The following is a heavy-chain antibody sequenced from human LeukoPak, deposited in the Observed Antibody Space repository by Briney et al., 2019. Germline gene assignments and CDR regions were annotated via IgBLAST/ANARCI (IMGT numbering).Heavy chain of an antibody. CDR3: TTDFVYSGYDLRYFDY. V-gene: IGHV3-15*01. J-gene: IGHJ4*02. CDR2: IKSKTDGGTT. D-gene: IGHD5-12*01. Sequence: GGSLRLSCAASGFTFSNAWMSWVRQAPGKGLEWVGRIKSKTDGGTTDYAAPVKGRFTISRDDSKNTLYLQMNSLKTEDTAVYYCTTDFVYSGYDLRYFDYWGQGTLVTVSS. CDR1: GFTFSNAW.